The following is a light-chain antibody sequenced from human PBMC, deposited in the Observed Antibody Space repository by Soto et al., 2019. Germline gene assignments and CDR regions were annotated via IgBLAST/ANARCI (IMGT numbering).Light chain of an antibody. J-gene: IGLJ1*01. V-gene: IGLV2-14*01. CDR3: SSYTSSSSYV. CDR1: SSDVGGYNY. CDR2: DVS. Sequence: QSALTQPASVSGSPGQLITISCTGTSSDVGGYNYVSWYQQHPGKAPKLMIYDVSKRPSGVSNRFSGSKSGNTASLTISGLQAEDEADYYCSSYTSSSSYVFGTGTKLTVL.